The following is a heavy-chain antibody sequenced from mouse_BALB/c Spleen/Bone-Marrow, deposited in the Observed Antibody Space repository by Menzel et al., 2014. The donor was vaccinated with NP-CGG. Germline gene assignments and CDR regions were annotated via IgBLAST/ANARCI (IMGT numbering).Heavy chain of an antibody. CDR1: GYTFTSYY. CDR3: TRSTMITYFDY. V-gene: IGHV1S81*02. J-gene: IGHJ2*01. Sequence: LVESGAELVKPGASVKLSCKASGYTFTSYYMYWVKQRPGQGLEWIGEINPSNGGTNFNEKFKSKATLTVDKSSSTAYMQLSSLTSEDSAVYYCTRSTMITYFDYRGQGTTLTVSS. D-gene: IGHD2-4*01. CDR2: INPSNGGT.